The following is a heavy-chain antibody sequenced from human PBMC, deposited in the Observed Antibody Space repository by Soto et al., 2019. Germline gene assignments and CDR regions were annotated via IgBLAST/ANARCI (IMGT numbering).Heavy chain of an antibody. V-gene: IGHV3-9*01. Sequence: EVQLVESGGGLVQPGRSLRLSCAASGFTFDDYAMHWVRQAPGKGLEWVSGISWNSGSIGYADSVKGRFTISRDNAKNSLYLQMNSLRAEDTALYYCAKEGGYSYGYDAFDILGQGTMVTVSS. CDR3: AKEGGYSYGYDAFDI. CDR1: GFTFDDYA. D-gene: IGHD5-18*01. J-gene: IGHJ3*02. CDR2: ISWNSGSI.